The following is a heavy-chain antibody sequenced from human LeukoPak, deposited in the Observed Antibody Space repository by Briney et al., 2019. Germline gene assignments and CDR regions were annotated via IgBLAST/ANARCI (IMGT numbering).Heavy chain of an antibody. CDR1: GGTFSSYA. CDR2: IIPTLGIA. CDR3: AVRIYDFWAP. D-gene: IGHD3-3*01. J-gene: IGHJ5*02. V-gene: IGHV1-69*04. Sequence: AASVKVSCKASGGTFSSYAISWVRQAPGQGLEWMGRIIPTLGIANYAQKFQGRVTITADKSTSTAYMELSSLRSEDTAVYYCAVRIYDFWAPWGQGTLVTVSS.